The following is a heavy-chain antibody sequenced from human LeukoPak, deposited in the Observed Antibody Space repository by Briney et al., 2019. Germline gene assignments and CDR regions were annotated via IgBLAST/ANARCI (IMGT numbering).Heavy chain of an antibody. CDR3: ARAGRGTDAFDI. CDR1: GFTFSSYS. D-gene: IGHD3-16*01. CDR2: ISSSSSYI. V-gene: IGHV3-21*01. J-gene: IGHJ3*02. Sequence: KSGGSLRLSCAASGFTFSSYSMNWVRQAPGKGLEWVSSISSSSSYIYYADSVKGRFTISRDNAKNSLYLQMNSLRAEDTAVYYCARAGRGTDAFDIWGQGTMVTVSS.